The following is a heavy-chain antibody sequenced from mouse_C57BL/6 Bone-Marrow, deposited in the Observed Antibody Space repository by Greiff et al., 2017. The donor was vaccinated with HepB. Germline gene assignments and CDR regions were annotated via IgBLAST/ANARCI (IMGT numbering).Heavy chain of an antibody. CDR1: GYSITSGYY. CDR2: ISYDGSN. J-gene: IGHJ3*01. D-gene: IGHD1-1*01. V-gene: IGHV3-6*01. Sequence: ESGPGLVKPSQSLSLTCSVTGYSITSGYYWNWIRQFPGNKLEWMGYISYDGSNNYNPSLKNRISITRDTSKNQFFVKLNSVTTEDTATYYCARSGDYYGSSSNFAYWGQGTLVTVSA. CDR3: ARSGDYYGSSSNFAY.